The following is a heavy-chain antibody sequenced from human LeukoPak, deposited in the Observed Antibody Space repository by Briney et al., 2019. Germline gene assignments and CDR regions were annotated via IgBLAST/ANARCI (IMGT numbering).Heavy chain of an antibody. J-gene: IGHJ4*02. Sequence: GGSLRLSCAASGFTFSSYGMHWVRQAPGKGLEWVAVIWYDGSNKYYADSVKGRFTISRDNSKNTLYLQMNSLRAEDTAVYYCARGYDFSVGLDYWGQGTLVTVSS. CDR1: GFTFSSYG. V-gene: IGHV3-33*01. CDR2: IWYDGSNK. CDR3: ARGYDFSVGLDY. D-gene: IGHD3-3*01.